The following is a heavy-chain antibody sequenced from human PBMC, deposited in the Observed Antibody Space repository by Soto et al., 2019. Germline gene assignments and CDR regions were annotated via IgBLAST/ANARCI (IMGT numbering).Heavy chain of an antibody. V-gene: IGHV3-33*01. CDR2: IWYDGSNK. CDR1: GFTFSSYG. J-gene: IGHJ6*02. D-gene: IGHD3-3*01. CDR3: AREIRSDFGVVDYYYYGMDV. Sequence: PGGSLRLSCAASGFTFSSYGMHWVRQAPGKGLEWVAVIWYDGSNKYYADSVKGRFTISRDNSKNTLYLQMNSLRAEDTAVYYCAREIRSDFGVVDYYYYGMDVWGQGTTVTVSS.